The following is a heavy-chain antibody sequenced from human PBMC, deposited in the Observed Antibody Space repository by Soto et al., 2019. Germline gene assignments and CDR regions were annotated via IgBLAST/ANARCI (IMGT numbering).Heavy chain of an antibody. Sequence: PSETLSLTCSVSGGSISGYYWSWIRRPPGKGLEWIAYIYYSGCTNYNPSLKSRVTISLDASKNQFSLKLTSVTAADAAAYYCARAAYYPDSSGYFLDQWGQGTLVTVSS. D-gene: IGHD3-22*01. CDR1: GGSISGYY. V-gene: IGHV4-59*01. CDR2: IYYSGCT. CDR3: ARAAYYPDSSGYFLDQ. J-gene: IGHJ4*02.